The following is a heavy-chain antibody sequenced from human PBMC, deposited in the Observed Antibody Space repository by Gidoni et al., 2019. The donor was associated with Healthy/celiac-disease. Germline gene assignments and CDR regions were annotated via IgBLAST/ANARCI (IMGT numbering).Heavy chain of an antibody. Sequence: EVQLLESGGGLVQPGGSLRLSCAASGLPVSSHAMSWVRPATGKGGEWGSAISGSGGSPYYAGSVKGRVTISRDNSKNTLYLQMNSLRDEETAVYYCAKDLATTYYDDSSGYYYLSIHYGMDVWGQGTTVTVSS. CDR2: ISGSGGSP. CDR3: AKDLATTYYDDSSGYYYLSIHYGMDV. CDR1: GLPVSSHA. J-gene: IGHJ6*02. D-gene: IGHD3-22*01. V-gene: IGHV3-23*01.